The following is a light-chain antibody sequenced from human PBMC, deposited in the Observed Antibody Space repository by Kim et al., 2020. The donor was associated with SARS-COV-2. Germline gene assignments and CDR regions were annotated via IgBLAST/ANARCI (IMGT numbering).Light chain of an antibody. CDR3: QQSSSIPWT. CDR2: AAS. CDR1: QSIISY. J-gene: IGKJ1*01. Sequence: GDRVTITCRASQSIISYLNWYQQKPGRAPKLLIYAASSLQSGVPSRFSGSGSGTDFTLTISSLQPEDFATYYCQQSSSIPWTFGQGTKVDIK. V-gene: IGKV1-39*01.